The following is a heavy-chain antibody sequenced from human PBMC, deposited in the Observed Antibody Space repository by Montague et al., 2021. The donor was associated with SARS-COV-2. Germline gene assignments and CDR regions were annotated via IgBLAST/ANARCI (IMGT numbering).Heavy chain of an antibody. CDR2: IYSSGST. Sequence: TLSLTCTVSGGSIRSGSYYWSWIRQPAGKGLEWIGRIYSSGSTNYNPPLKSRVTMSVDTSKNQFSLKLSSVTAADTAVYYCARDYGDYSYYYGLDGWGQGTMVTVSS. J-gene: IGHJ6*02. D-gene: IGHD4-17*01. CDR1: GGSIRSGSYY. CDR3: ARDYGDYSYYYGLDG. V-gene: IGHV4-61*02.